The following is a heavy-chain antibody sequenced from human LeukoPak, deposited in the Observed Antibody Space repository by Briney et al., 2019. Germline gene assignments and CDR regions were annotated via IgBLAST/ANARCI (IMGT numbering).Heavy chain of an antibody. CDR3: ARDFSSSSSVYYYYYMDV. J-gene: IGHJ6*03. Sequence: SETLSLTSTVSGGSTSSHSFYWGWIRQPPGKGLEWIGSIYYSGDTYYNPSLKSRVTISVDTSKNQFSLRLSSVTAADTAVYYCARDFSSSSSVYYYYYMDVWGKGTTVTVSS. D-gene: IGHD6-6*01. CDR1: GGSTSSHSFY. CDR2: IYYSGDT. V-gene: IGHV4-39*07.